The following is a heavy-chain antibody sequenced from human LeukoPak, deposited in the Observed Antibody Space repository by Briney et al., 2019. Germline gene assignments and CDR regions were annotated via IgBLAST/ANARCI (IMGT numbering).Heavy chain of an antibody. V-gene: IGHV1-2*02. CDR3: ARDWNCGGDCYST. Sequence: ASVKVSCKASGYTFTGYYMHWVRQAPGQGLEWMGWINPNSGGTNYAQKLQGRVTMTRDTSISTAYMELSRLRSDDTAVYYCARDWNCGGDCYSTWGQGTLVTVSS. J-gene: IGHJ4*02. CDR1: GYTFTGYY. D-gene: IGHD2-21*02. CDR2: INPNSGGT.